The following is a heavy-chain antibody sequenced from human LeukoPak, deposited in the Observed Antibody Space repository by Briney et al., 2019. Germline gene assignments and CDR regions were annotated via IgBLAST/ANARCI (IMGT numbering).Heavy chain of an antibody. CDR3: ARGYCSGGSCLDAFDI. D-gene: IGHD2-15*01. CDR2: IYPGDSDT. J-gene: IGHJ3*02. Sequence: GESLKISCKGSGYSFTSYWIGRVRQMPGKGLEWMGIIYPGDSDTRYSPSFQGQVTISADKSISTAYLQWSSLKASDTAMYYCARGYCSGGSCLDAFDIWGQGTMVTVSS. CDR1: GYSFTSYW. V-gene: IGHV5-51*01.